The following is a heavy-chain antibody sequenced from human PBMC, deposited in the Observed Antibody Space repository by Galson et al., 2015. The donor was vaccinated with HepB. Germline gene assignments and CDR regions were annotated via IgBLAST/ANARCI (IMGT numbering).Heavy chain of an antibody. J-gene: IGHJ4*02. D-gene: IGHD6-19*01. V-gene: IGHV3-23*01. CDR3: AKDIEWLDVTYYFDY. CDR1: GFTFSSYA. Sequence: SLRLSCAASGFTFSSYAMSWVRQAPGKGLEWVSAISGSGGSTYYADSVKGRFTISRDNSKNTLYLQMNSLRAEDTAVYYCAKDIEWLDVTYYFDYWGQGTLVTVSS. CDR2: ISGSGGST.